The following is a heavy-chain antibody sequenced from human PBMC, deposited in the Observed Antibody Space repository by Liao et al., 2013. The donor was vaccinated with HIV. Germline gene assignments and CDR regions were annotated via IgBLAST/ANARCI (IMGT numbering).Heavy chain of an antibody. CDR2: IYSTGTT. Sequence: QLQLQESGPGLVKPSETLSLTCTVSGDSISRGSYYWTWIRQPAEKGLEWIGRIYSTGTTDYNPSLKSRVTISRDTSRNQFSLRLSSVTAADTAVYYCAREDSDHYYYMDVWGKGTTVIVSS. D-gene: IGHD5-18*01. CDR3: AREDSDHYYYMDV. CDR1: GDSISRGSYY. V-gene: IGHV4-61*02. J-gene: IGHJ6*03.